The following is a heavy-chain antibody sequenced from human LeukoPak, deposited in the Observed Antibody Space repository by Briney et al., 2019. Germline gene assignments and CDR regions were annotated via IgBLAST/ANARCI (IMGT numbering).Heavy chain of an antibody. CDR3: ARDYYDSSGYYHPQAYAFDI. CDR1: GFTFSSYW. V-gene: IGHV3-7*01. CDR2: IKQDGSEK. Sequence: PGGSLRLSCAASGFTFSSYWMSWVRQAPGKGLEWVANIKQDGSEKYYVDSVKGRFTISRDNAKNSLYLQMNSLRAEDTAVYYCARDYYDSSGYYHPQAYAFDIWGQGTMVTVSS. J-gene: IGHJ3*02. D-gene: IGHD3-22*01.